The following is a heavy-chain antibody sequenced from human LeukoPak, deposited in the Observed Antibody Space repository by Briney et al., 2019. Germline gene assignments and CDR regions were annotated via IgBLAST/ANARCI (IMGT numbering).Heavy chain of an antibody. Sequence: SETLSLTCALYGGSLSGYYWRWIRQPPGKGLEWIGEINHSGSTNYNPSLKSRVTLFGDTSKNQFSLKLNSVTAADTAVYYCARVRGVRGVIDYWGQGALVTVSS. J-gene: IGHJ4*02. CDR2: INHSGST. D-gene: IGHD3-10*01. CDR1: GGSLSGYY. V-gene: IGHV4-34*01. CDR3: ARVRGVRGVIDY.